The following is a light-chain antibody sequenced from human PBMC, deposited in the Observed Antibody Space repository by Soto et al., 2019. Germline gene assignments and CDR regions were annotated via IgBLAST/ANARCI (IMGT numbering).Light chain of an antibody. J-gene: IGKJ1*01. V-gene: IGKV1-39*01. Sequence: DIQMTQSPSSLSASIGDRVTITCRASQSVRTYLNWYQQKPGKAPKLLIYGVSTLHNGVLSRFSASGSGTDFTLTISSLQPEDLAIYFCQQSYSTPWTFGPGTKVELK. CDR2: GVS. CDR3: QQSYSTPWT. CDR1: QSVRTY.